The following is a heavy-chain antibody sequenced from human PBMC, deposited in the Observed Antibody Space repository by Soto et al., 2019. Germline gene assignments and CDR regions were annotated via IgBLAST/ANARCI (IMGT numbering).Heavy chain of an antibody. CDR3: AREKMTTVTRGAYYCYYYGMDV. CDR2: ISSSSSTI. CDR1: GFTFSSYS. Sequence: EVQLVESGGGLVQPGGSLRLSCAASGFTFSSYSMNWVRQAPGKGLEWVSYISSSSSTIYYADSVKGRFTISRDNAKNSLYLQMNSLRDEDTAVYYCAREKMTTVTRGAYYCYYYGMDVWGQGTTVTVSS. J-gene: IGHJ6*02. D-gene: IGHD4-17*01. V-gene: IGHV3-48*02.